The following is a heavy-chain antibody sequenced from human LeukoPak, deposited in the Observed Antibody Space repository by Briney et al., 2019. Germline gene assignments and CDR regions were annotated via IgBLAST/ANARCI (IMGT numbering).Heavy chain of an antibody. J-gene: IGHJ5*02. Sequence: ASVKVSCKVSGYTLTELSMHWVRQAPGKGLEWMGGFDSEDGETIYAQKFQGRVTITADESTSTAYMELSSLRSEDTAVYYCARVKVGEQQPNPWGQGTLVTVSS. D-gene: IGHD6-13*01. V-gene: IGHV1-24*01. CDR2: FDSEDGET. CDR3: ARVKVGEQQPNP. CDR1: GYTLTELS.